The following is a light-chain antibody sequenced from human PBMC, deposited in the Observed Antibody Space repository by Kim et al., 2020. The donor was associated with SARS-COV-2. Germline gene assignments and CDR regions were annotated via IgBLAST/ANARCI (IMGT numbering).Light chain of an antibody. J-gene: IGLJ3*02. Sequence: ELTQPPSVSVSPGQTASITCSGDKLGDKYACWYQQKPGQSPVLVIYQDSKRPSGIPERFSGSNSGNTATLTISGTQAMDEADYYCQAWDSSFWVFGGGTQLTVL. CDR2: QDS. CDR3: QAWDSSFWV. CDR1: KLGDKY. V-gene: IGLV3-1*01.